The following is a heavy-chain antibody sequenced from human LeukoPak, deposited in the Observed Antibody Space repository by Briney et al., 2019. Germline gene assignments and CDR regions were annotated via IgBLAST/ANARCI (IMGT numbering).Heavy chain of an antibody. Sequence: GGSLRLSCAVSGFTFSNYGMHWVRQAPGKGLEWVAVISYDGSNKDYADSVKGRFTISRDNARNTLYLQMNSLTAEDTALYYCTRVQAGRSGLMDVWGRGTTVTVSS. CDR3: TRVQAGRSGLMDV. V-gene: IGHV3-30*03. D-gene: IGHD2-8*02. CDR2: ISYDGSNK. CDR1: GFTFSNYG. J-gene: IGHJ6*02.